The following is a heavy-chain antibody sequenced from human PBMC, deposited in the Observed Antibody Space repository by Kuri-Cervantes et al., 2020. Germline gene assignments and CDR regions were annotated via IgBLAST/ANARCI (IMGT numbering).Heavy chain of an antibody. CDR2: T. CDR3: AGLYSSRRFDY. V-gene: IGHV4-39*01. J-gene: IGHJ4*02. Sequence: TCYNPSLKSRVTISVDTSKNQFSLKLSSVTAADTAVYYCAGLYSSRRFDYWGQGTLVTVSS. D-gene: IGHD6-13*01.